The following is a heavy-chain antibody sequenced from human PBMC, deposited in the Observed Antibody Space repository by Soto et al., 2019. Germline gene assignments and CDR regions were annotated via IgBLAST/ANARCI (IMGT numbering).Heavy chain of an antibody. Sequence: RASVKVACKASGYTFTSYGSSWVRQAPGQGLEWMGWISAYNGNTNYAQKLQGRVTMTTDTSTSTAYMELRSLRSDDTAVYYCATRRRIAAAGTSPPAVYYYYGMDVWGQGTTVTVSS. CDR3: ATRRRIAAAGTSPPAVYYYYGMDV. V-gene: IGHV1-18*01. CDR2: ISAYNGNT. CDR1: GYTFTSYG. J-gene: IGHJ6*02. D-gene: IGHD6-13*01.